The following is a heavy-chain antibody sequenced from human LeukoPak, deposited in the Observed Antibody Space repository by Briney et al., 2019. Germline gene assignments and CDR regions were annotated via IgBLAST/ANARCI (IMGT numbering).Heavy chain of an antibody. CDR3: ARLRDFDWLFDN. CDR1: GGSISSYY. CDR2: IYYSGST. D-gene: IGHD3-9*01. V-gene: IGHV4-59*08. J-gene: IGHJ4*02. Sequence: PSETLSLTCTVSGGSISSYYWSWIRQPPGKGLEWIGYIYYSGSTNYNPSLKSRVTISVDTSKNQFSLKLRSVTAADTAVYYCARLRDFDWLFDNWGQGTLVTVSS.